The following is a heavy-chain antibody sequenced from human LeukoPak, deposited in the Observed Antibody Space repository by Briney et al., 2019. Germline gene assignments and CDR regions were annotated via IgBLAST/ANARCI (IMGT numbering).Heavy chain of an antibody. CDR1: GFTLSSYE. CDR3: ARGKVGSSSYLSQPWYNWFDP. Sequence: PGGSLRLSCAASGFTLSSYEMNWVRQAPGKGLEWVSYISSSGSTIYYADSVKGRFTISRDNAKNSLYLQMSSLRAEDTAVYYCARGKVGSSSYLSQPWYNWFDPWGQGTLVTVSS. CDR2: ISSSGSTI. J-gene: IGHJ5*02. D-gene: IGHD6-13*01. V-gene: IGHV3-48*03.